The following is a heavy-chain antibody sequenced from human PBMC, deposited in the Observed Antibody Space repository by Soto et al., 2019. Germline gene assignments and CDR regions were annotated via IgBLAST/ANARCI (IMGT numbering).Heavy chain of an antibody. D-gene: IGHD6-19*01. CDR3: ARDGVDEGKAVAGLYYFDY. CDR1: GGSISSYY. J-gene: IGHJ4*02. CDR2: IYYSGST. V-gene: IGHV4-59*01. Sequence: SETLSLTCTVSGGSISSYYWSWIRQPPGKGLEWIGYIYYSGSTNYNPSLKSRVTISVDTSKNQFSLKLSSVTAADTAVYYCARDGVDEGKAVAGLYYFDYWGQGTLVTVSS.